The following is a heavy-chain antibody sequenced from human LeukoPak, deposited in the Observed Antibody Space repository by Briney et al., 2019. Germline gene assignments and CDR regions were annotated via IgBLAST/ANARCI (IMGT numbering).Heavy chain of an antibody. V-gene: IGHV4-34*01. CDR2: INHSGST. D-gene: IGHD6-13*01. J-gene: IGHJ4*02. Sequence: SETLSLTCAVYGGSFSGYYWSWVRQPPGKGLEWIGEINHSGSTNYNPSLKSRVTISVDTSKNQFSLKLSSVTAADTAVYYCARGGGSSSWYGLVDYWGQGTLVTVSS. CDR1: GGSFSGYY. CDR3: ARGGGSSSWYGLVDY.